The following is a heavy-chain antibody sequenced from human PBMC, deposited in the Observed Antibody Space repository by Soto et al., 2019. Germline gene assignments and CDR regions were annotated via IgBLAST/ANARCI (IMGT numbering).Heavy chain of an antibody. J-gene: IGHJ4*01. V-gene: IGHV4-30-4*01. CDR1: GGSISSGDYY. D-gene: IGHD1-26*01. CDR3: ARVVASQLYSNYYFDH. CDR2: FYSNGRP. Sequence: SETLSLTCTVSGGSISSGDYYWTWIRQPPGKGLEWLGYFYSNGRPYIKPSLQSRATMSVDTSKNQYSLRLDSVTAADTAVYFCARVVASQLYSNYYFDHWGLGTLVTVSS.